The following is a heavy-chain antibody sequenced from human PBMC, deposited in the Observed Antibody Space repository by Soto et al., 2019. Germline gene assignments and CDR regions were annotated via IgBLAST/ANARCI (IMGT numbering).Heavy chain of an antibody. CDR2: ISYDGSNK. J-gene: IGHJ4*02. CDR1: GFTFSSYG. D-gene: IGHD2-21*02. CDR3: AKGGVVVTAIYDFDY. Sequence: GGSLRLSCAASGFTFSSYGMHWVRQAPGKGLEWVAVISYDGSNKYYADSVKGRFTISRDNSKNTLYLQMNSLRAEDTAVYYCAKGGVVVTAIYDFDYWGQGTLVTVSS. V-gene: IGHV3-30*18.